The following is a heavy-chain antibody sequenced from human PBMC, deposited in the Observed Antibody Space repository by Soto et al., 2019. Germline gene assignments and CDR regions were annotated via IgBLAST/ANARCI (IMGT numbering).Heavy chain of an antibody. D-gene: IGHD6-6*01. V-gene: IGHV3-30*18. J-gene: IGHJ4*02. CDR2: MSYAGTYK. CDR1: GFTFSDYG. Sequence: QVQLVESGGGVVQPGRSLRLSCAVSGFTFSDYGMHWVRQAPGKGLELVAVMSYAGTYKYYADSVKGRFTISRDLSGNTLFLQMNRLRLEDTAVYFCAKEMYPRTVLDSSSPWGDYWGQGTLVTVSS. CDR3: AKEMYPRTVLDSSSPWGDY.